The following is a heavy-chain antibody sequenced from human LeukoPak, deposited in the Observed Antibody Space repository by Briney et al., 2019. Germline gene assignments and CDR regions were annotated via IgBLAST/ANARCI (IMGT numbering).Heavy chain of an antibody. CDR3: ARALNGVDI. Sequence: GGSLRLSCAASGLIVSSNYMTWVRQAPGKGLEWVSVIYSGGSIYYADSVKGRFTISRDNSRNTLYLQMNSLRAEDTAVYYCARALNGVDIWGPGTLVTVSS. CDR1: GLIVSSNY. V-gene: IGHV3-53*01. CDR2: IYSGGSI. D-gene: IGHD2-8*01. J-gene: IGHJ3*02.